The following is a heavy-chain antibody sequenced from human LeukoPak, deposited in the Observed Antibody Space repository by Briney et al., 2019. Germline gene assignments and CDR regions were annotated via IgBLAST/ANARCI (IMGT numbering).Heavy chain of an antibody. Sequence: PSETLSLTCTVSGGYISSHYWSWIRQPAGKGLEWIGRIYSSGGTEYNTSLNLKSRVTMSVDTPKNQFSLKLSSVTAADTAVYCARDDFWSGYSFHYWGQGTLVTVSS. CDR1: GGYISSHY. V-gene: IGHV4-4*07. J-gene: IGHJ4*02. D-gene: IGHD3-3*01. CDR2: IYSSGGT. CDR3: ARDDFWSGYSFHY.